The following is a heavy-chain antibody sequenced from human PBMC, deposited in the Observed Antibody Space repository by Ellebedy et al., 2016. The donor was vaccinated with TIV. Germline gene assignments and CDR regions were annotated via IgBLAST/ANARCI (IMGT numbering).Heavy chain of an antibody. V-gene: IGHV3-23*01. Sequence: PGGSLRLSCAASGFTFSSYAMSWVRQAPGKGLEWVSGISGTGATTYYADSVKGRFTISRDNSKDTLYLQMNSLRVEDTAIYYCAKTTLAGNFDSWGQGTLVTVSS. CDR2: ISGTGATT. CDR1: GFTFSSYA. CDR3: AKTTLAGNFDS. J-gene: IGHJ4*02. D-gene: IGHD3-10*01.